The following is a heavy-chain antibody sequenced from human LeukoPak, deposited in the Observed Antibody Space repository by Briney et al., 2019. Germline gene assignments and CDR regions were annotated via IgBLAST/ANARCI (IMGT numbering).Heavy chain of an antibody. CDR2: ISYDGSNK. V-gene: IGHV3-30*18. J-gene: IGHJ4*02. D-gene: IGHD3-9*01. Sequence: PGGSLRLSCAASGFTFSSYAMHWVRQAPGKGLEWVAVISYDGSNKYYADSVKGRFTISRDNSKNTLYLQMNSLRAEDTAVYYCAKSRLVTTLDYWGQGTLVTVSS. CDR3: AKSRLVTTLDY. CDR1: GFTFSSYA.